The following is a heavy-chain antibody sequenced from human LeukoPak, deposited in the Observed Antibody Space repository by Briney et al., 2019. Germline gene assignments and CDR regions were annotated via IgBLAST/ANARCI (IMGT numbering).Heavy chain of an antibody. CDR3: AKDGGLWVSAHWGDP. CDR2: ITTSDGNT. CDR1: GITLNRLN. J-gene: IGHJ5*02. Sequence: GYLRPFCAASGITLNRLNMSWGPPAPGEGLEGVSTITTSDGNTYYADSVKGRFTVSRDYSKNTLFLQMNSLRAEDTAVYYCAKDGGLWVSAHWGDPWGRGTLVTVSS. D-gene: IGHD7-27*01. V-gene: IGHV3-23*01.